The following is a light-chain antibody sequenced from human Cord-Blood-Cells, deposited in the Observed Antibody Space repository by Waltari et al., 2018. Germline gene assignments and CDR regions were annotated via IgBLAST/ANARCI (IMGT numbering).Light chain of an antibody. Sequence: QSVLTQPPSVSGAPGQRVTISSTGSSPNIGAGYDVHWYQQLPGTAPKLLIYGNSNRPSGVPDRFSGSKSGTSASLAITGLQAEDEADYYCQSYDSSLSVYVFGTGTKVTVL. J-gene: IGLJ1*01. V-gene: IGLV1-40*01. CDR2: GNS. CDR1: SPNIGAGYD. CDR3: QSYDSSLSVYV.